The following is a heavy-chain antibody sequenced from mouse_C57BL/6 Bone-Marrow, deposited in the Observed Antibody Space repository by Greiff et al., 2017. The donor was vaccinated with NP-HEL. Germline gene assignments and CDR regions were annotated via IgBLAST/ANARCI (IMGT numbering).Heavy chain of an antibody. CDR2: IDPSDSYT. J-gene: IGHJ1*03. CDR1: GYTFTSYW. CDR3: ATQWNYGYFYV. V-gene: IGHV1-69*01. D-gene: IGHD1-3*01. Sequence: VQLQQPGAELVMPGASVKLSCKASGYTFTSYWMHWVKQRPGQGLEWIGVIDPSDSYTNYNQKFKGKSTLTVDKSSSTAYMQLSSLTSEDSAVYYCATQWNYGYFYVWGTGTTVTVSS.